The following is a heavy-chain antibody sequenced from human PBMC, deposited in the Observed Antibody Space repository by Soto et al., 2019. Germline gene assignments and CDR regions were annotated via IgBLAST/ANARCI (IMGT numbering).Heavy chain of an antibody. Sequence: ASVKVSCKASGYTFTSYYMHWVRQAPGQGLEWLGLFNFIGGRTSYAQKFQGRVTMTRDMFTSTVYMELSSLRFEETAVYYCARGSYGSSSWDQVDYWGQGTLVTVSS. J-gene: IGHJ4*02. CDR3: ARGSYGSSSWDQVDY. CDR2: FNFIGGRT. CDR1: GYTFTSYY. V-gene: IGHV1-46*01. D-gene: IGHD6-13*01.